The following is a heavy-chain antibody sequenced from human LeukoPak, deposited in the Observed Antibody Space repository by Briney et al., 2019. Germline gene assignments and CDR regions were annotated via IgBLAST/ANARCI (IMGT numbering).Heavy chain of an antibody. CDR3: ARDGYCSSTSCYWSVIYYYYGMDV. Sequence: GGSLRLSCATSGFPFSDFSMSWVRQAPGKGLEWISTTNSGGTSTYYAESVKGRFTISRDNSKNTLYLQMNSLRAEDTAVYYCARDGYCSSTSCYWSVIYYYYGMDVWGQGTTVTVSS. J-gene: IGHJ6*02. D-gene: IGHD2-2*01. CDR1: GFPFSDFS. V-gene: IGHV3-23*01. CDR2: TNSGGTST.